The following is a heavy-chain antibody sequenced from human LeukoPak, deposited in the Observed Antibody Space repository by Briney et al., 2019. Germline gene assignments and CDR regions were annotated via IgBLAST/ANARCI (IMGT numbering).Heavy chain of an antibody. D-gene: IGHD4-17*01. J-gene: IGHJ4*02. V-gene: IGHV3-21*01. CDR3: ARSRTGTVTTDDY. Sequence: GGSLRPSCAASGFTFSTYTINWFRQAPGKGLEWVSSISSSSSYIYYADSLKGRFTISRDNAKNSVYLQMNSLRAEDTAVYYCARSRTGTVTTDDYWGQGTLVTVSS. CDR2: ISSSSSYI. CDR1: GFTFSTYT.